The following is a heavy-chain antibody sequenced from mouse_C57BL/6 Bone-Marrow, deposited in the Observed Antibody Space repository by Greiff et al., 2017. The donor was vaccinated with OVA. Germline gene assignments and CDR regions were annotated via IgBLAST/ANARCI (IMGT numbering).Heavy chain of an antibody. CDR3: ARAGYYRFAY. J-gene: IGHJ3*01. CDR1: GYSITSGYY. V-gene: IGHV3-6*01. CDR2: ISYDGSN. D-gene: IGHD2-3*01. Sequence: EVKLVESGPGLVKPSQSLSLTCSVTGYSITSGYYWNWIRQFPGNKLEWMGYISYDGSNNYNPSLKNRISITRDPPKNQFFLKLKSVTTEDTATYYCARAGYYRFAYWGQGTLVTVSA.